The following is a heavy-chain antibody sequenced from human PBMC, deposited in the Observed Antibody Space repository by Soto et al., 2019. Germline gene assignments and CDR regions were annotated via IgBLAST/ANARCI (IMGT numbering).Heavy chain of an antibody. Sequence: GASVKVSCKASGGTFSSYAISWVRQAPGQGLEWMGGIIPIFGTANYAQKFQGRVTITADESTSTAYMEVRGLTTDDTAVYYCARKGYIGNFGLDVWGQGTTVTVSS. J-gene: IGHJ6*02. V-gene: IGHV1-69*13. CDR3: ARKGYIGNFGLDV. CDR1: GGTFSSYA. CDR2: IIPIFGTA. D-gene: IGHD5-12*01.